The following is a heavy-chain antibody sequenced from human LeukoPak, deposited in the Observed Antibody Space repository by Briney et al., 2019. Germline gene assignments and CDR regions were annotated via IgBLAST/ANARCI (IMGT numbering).Heavy chain of an antibody. CDR1: GFTFSSYG. CDR3: AKDQSHDYGDYESALDY. D-gene: IGHD4-17*01. CDR2: ISYDGSNK. J-gene: IGHJ4*02. Sequence: GGSLRLSCAASGFTFSSYGMHWVRQAPGKGLEWVAVISYDGSNKYYADSVKGRFTISRDNSKNTLYLQMNSLRAEDTAVYYCAKDQSHDYGDYESALDYWGQGTLVTVSS. V-gene: IGHV3-30*18.